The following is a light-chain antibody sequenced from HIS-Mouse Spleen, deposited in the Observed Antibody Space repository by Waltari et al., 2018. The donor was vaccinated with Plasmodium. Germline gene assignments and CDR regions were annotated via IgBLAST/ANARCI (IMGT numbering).Light chain of an antibody. CDR2: EDS. V-gene: IGLV3-10*01. CDR1: ALPTQY. J-gene: IGLJ3*02. Sequence: SYELTQPPSASVSPGHTARITCSGDALPTQYAYWYQQKAGQAPVLVIYEDSKRPSGIPERFSGSSSGTMATLTISGAQVEDEADYYCYSTDSSGNHRVFGGGTKLTVL. CDR3: YSTDSSGNHRV.